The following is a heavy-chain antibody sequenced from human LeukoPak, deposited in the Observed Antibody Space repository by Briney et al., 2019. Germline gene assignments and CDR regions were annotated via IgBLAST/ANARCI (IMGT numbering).Heavy chain of an antibody. J-gene: IGHJ4*02. Sequence: SETLSLTCTVSGGSISSGGYYWSWIRQHPGKGLEWIGYIYYSGSTYYNPSLKSRATISVDTSKNQFSLKLSSVTAADTAVYYCAREGRYCSGGSCYSTDFDYWGQGTLVTVSS. CDR2: IYYSGST. CDR3: AREGRYCSGGSCYSTDFDY. CDR1: GGSISSGGYY. V-gene: IGHV4-31*03. D-gene: IGHD2-15*01.